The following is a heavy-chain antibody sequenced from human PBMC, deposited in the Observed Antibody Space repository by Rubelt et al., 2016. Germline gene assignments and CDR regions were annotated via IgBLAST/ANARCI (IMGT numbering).Heavy chain of an antibody. J-gene: IGHJ4*02. Sequence: QVQLVQSGAEVKKPGASVKVSCKASGYPFTGYYMHWVRQAPGQGLEWMGWINPNSGGTNYAQKFSGRLSLTRDTAISTDDMELSRRRSDETAVYYCARFAVGGLSSVYLFDDWGQGTLVTVSS. CDR2: INPNSGGT. CDR1: GYPFTGYY. CDR3: ARFAVGGLSSVYLFDD. D-gene: IGHD3-22*01. V-gene: IGHV1-2*02.